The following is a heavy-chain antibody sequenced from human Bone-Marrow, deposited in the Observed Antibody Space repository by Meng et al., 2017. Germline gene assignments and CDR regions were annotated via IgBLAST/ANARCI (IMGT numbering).Heavy chain of an antibody. Sequence: QVQLQESGPGLVKSSETLSLTCSVSGASIIGVNNYWDWIRQPPGKGLEWSVSMSYSGITYYNPSLKSRVTMYIDTSKNQLSLRLNSVSATDTAIYYCARRRGGSGRDCWGQGTLVTVSS. D-gene: IGHD3-10*01. CDR3: ARRRGGSGRDC. V-gene: IGHV4-39*01. CDR1: GASIIGVNNY. CDR2: MSYSGIT. J-gene: IGHJ4*02.